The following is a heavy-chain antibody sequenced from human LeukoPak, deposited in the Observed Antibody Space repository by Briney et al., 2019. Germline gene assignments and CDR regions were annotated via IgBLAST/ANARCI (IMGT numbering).Heavy chain of an antibody. CDR1: GGSFSGYY. CDR2: INHSGST. CDR3: AKQGRQIPFGGVVAIAPFDI. V-gene: IGHV4-34*01. D-gene: IGHD3-16*02. Sequence: SETLSLTCAVYGGSFSGYYWSWIRQPPGKGLEWIGEINHSGSTNYSPSLKSRVTISVDTSKNQVSLNLSSVTAADTALYYCAKQGRQIPFGGVVAIAPFDIWGQGTMVTVSS. J-gene: IGHJ3*02.